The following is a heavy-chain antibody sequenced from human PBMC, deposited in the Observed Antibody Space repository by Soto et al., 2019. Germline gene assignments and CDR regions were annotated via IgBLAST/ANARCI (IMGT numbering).Heavy chain of an antibody. J-gene: IGHJ4*02. D-gene: IGHD3-3*01. Sequence: XQTLPRPGTVACSSIRSYVWTWSRHPPGKGLEWSGDVNYSGSANYNPSLERRVTISVASSKTHFYLKLSSVTAADTAVYYCASNPNDFWNGHFFGTWGQGTPVTVSS. V-gene: IGHV4-59*01. CDR1: CSSIRSYV. CDR3: ASNPNDFWNGHFFGT. CDR2: VNYSGSA.